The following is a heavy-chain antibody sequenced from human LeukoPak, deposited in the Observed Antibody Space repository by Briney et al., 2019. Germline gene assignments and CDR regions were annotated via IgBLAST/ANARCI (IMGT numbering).Heavy chain of an antibody. Sequence: PSETLSLTCTVSGGSISSYYWSWIRQPPGKGLECIGYIHYTGSTNYNPSLKSRVTISVETSKNQFSLKLRSVTAADTAVYYCARGGYYGSGNDFRFDPWGQGTLVTVSS. D-gene: IGHD3-10*01. CDR2: IHYTGST. J-gene: IGHJ5*02. CDR3: ARGGYYGSGNDFRFDP. V-gene: IGHV4-59*01. CDR1: GGSISSYY.